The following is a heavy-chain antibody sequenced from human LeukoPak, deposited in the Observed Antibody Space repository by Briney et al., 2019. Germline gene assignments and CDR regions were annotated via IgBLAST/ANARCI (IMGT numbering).Heavy chain of an antibody. J-gene: IGHJ4*02. CDR1: GLTFSGSA. Sequence: AGGSLRLSCTASGLTFSGSAMHWVRQASGKGLERVGRIRSKANSYATVYAASVKGRFTISRDDSKNTAYLQMNSLRTEDTAVYYCTSGLSVRRSNNTPVDYWGQGTLVTVSS. CDR2: IRSKANSYAT. V-gene: IGHV3-73*01. D-gene: IGHD1-1*01. CDR3: TSGLSVRRSNNTPVDY.